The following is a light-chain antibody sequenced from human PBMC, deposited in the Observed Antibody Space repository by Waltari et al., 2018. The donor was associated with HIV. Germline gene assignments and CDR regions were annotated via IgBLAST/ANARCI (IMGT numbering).Light chain of an antibody. J-gene: IGLJ1*01. V-gene: IGLV2-11*01. Sequence: QSALTQPRSVSGSPGQSVTISCSGTSSDVGGYNNVSLYQQHPGKAPKLMISDVSRRPSGVPDRFAGSKSGNTASLTISGLQAEDEADYYCCSYAGSYTLYVFGTGTKVTVL. CDR3: CSYAGSYTLYV. CDR2: DVS. CDR1: SSDVGGYNN.